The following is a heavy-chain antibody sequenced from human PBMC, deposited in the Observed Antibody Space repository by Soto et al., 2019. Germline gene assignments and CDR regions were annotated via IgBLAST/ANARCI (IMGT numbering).Heavy chain of an antibody. D-gene: IGHD3-16*01. V-gene: IGHV1-69*01. Sequence: QVQLVQSGAEVKKHGSSVKVSCKASGDTDTNYVISWVRQAPGQGLEWMGGIFPKFGTTYSAQKLQDRLTITADESTSTVDMQLSSLRPDDTAVYYCEAEMTFGKLSVVWGQGTTVTVYS. CDR1: GDTDTNYV. J-gene: IGHJ6*02. CDR2: IFPKFGTT. CDR3: EAEMTFGKLSVV.